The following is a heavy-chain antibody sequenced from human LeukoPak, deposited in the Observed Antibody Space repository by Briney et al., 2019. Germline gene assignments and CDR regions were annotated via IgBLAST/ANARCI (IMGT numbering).Heavy chain of an antibody. CDR2: IYYSGST. D-gene: IGHD3-10*01. CDR3: ARGSPHYYGSGSYHPLDY. V-gene: IGHV4-31*03. CDR1: GGSISSGGYY. J-gene: IGHJ4*02. Sequence: SETLSLTCTVSGGSISSGGYYWSWIRQHPGKGLEWIGYIYYSGSTYYNPSLKSRVTISVDTSKNQFSLKLSSVTAADTAVYYCARGSPHYYGSGSYHPLDYWGQGTLVTVSS.